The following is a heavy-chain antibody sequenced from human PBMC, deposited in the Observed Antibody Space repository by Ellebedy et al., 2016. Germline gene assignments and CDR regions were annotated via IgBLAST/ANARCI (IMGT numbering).Heavy chain of an antibody. CDR2: ITWHGVSK. CDR1: GFTFGDYT. Sequence: ESLKISCAASGFTFGDYTMHWVRQAPGKGLEWVSLITWHGVSKYYADSVKGRFTISRDNTKNSLYLQMNSLRTEDTALYYCTKDSSGSSQAYYFDFWGPGTLVTVSS. CDR3: TKDSSGSSQAYYFDF. V-gene: IGHV3-43*01. D-gene: IGHD1-26*01. J-gene: IGHJ4*02.